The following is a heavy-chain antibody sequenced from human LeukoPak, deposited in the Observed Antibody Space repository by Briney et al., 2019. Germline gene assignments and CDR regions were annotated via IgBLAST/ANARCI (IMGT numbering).Heavy chain of an antibody. Sequence: ASVKVSFKASGYTFTSYGISWVRQAPGQGLEWMGWISAYNGNTNYAQKLQGRVTMTTDTSTSTAYMELRSLRSDDTAVYYCARIYCSSTSCPKYYFDYWGQGTLVTVSS. V-gene: IGHV1-18*01. J-gene: IGHJ4*02. CDR3: ARIYCSSTSCPKYYFDY. D-gene: IGHD2-2*01. CDR2: ISAYNGNT. CDR1: GYTFTSYG.